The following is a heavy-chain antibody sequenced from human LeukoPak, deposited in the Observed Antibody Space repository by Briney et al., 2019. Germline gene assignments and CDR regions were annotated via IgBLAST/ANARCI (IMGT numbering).Heavy chain of an antibody. D-gene: IGHD3-22*01. CDR2: IKTSGNT. CDR1: GGSISSGGYY. J-gene: IGHJ4*02. V-gene: IGHV4-61*02. CDR3: ARDPPGLDYYDSSGAFGL. Sequence: KASQTLSLTCTVSGGSISSGGYYWNWMRQPAGKGLEWIGRIKTSGNTNYNSSLKTRVTISIDTSKNHFSLKLTSVTAADTAVYYCARDPPGLDYYDSSGAFGLWGQGILVAVSS.